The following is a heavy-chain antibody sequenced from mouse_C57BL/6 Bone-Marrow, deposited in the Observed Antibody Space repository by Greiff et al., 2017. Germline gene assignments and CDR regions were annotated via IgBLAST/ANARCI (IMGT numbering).Heavy chain of an antibody. D-gene: IGHD2-5*01. V-gene: IGHV1-50*01. Sequence: VQLQQPGAELVKPGASVKLSCKASGYTFTSYWMQWVKQRPGQGLEWIGELDPSDSSANYNQKFKGKATLTVDTSSSTAFMQLSSLTSEDSSVYFCARSNYDYWGQGTTLTVSS. CDR3: ARSNYDY. CDR1: GYTFTSYW. J-gene: IGHJ2*01. CDR2: LDPSDSSA.